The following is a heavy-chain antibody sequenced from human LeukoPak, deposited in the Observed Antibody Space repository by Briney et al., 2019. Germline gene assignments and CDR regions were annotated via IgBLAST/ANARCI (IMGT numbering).Heavy chain of an antibody. CDR1: GDSISSTNYY. V-gene: IGHV4-39*01. D-gene: IGHD3-16*01. Sequence: SSETLSLTCTVSGDSISSTNYYWGWIRQPPGKGLEWIGSIYYSGSTYYNPSLESRVTISVDTSKNQFSLKLSSVTAADTAVYYCARKGSRLRPKYNWFDPWGQGTLVTVSS. J-gene: IGHJ5*02. CDR2: IYYSGST. CDR3: ARKGSRLRPKYNWFDP.